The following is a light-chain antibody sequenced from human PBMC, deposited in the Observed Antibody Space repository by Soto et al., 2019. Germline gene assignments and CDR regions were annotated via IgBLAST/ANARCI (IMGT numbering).Light chain of an antibody. CDR2: AAS. CDR3: QQSYTTPPT. CDR1: QTITNY. J-gene: IGKJ4*01. Sequence: DIQVTQSPSSLSASVGDRVTITCRSSQTITNYLNWYQQKPGKAPKLLMYAASSLQSGVPSRFSGSGSGTDFTLTITSLQPEDFATYYCQQSYTTPPTFGGGTKVDI. V-gene: IGKV1-39*01.